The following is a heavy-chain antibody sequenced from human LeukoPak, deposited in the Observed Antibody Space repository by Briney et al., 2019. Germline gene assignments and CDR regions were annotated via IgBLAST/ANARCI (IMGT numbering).Heavy chain of an antibody. D-gene: IGHD6-19*01. CDR3: AKDSSYSSGRYIDY. J-gene: IGHJ4*01. V-gene: IGHV3-23*01. CDR1: GFTFSSYA. Sequence: GGSLRLSCAASGFTFSSYAMSWVRQAPGKGLEWVSAISGSGGSTYYADSVKGRFTISRDNSKNTLYLQMNSLRAEDTAVYYCAKDSSYSSGRYIDYWGHGTLVTVPS. CDR2: ISGSGGST.